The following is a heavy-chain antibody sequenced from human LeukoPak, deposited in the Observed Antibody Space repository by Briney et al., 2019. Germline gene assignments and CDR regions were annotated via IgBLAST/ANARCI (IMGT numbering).Heavy chain of an antibody. CDR1: GGSFSGYY. V-gene: IGHV4-34*01. CDR2: INHSGST. J-gene: IGHJ5*02. CDR3: ARVSGSYRDWFDP. Sequence: SETLSLTCAVHGGSFSGYYWSWIRQPPGKGLEWIGEINHSGSTNYNPSLKSRVTISVDTSKNQFSLKLSSVTAADTAVYYCARVSGSYRDWFDPWGQGTLVTVSS. D-gene: IGHD1-26*01.